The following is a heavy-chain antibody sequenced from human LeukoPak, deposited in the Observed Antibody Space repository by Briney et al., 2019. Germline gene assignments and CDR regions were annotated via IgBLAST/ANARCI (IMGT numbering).Heavy chain of an antibody. CDR2: IYFGWNT. CDR1: SGSVNSTHYY. Sequence: MASETLSLTCTVSSGSVNSTHYYWGWIRQPPGKGLEWIGSIYFGWNTFYNPSLKSRVTVSVDTSTNQFSLRLSSVTAADTAVYYCARGESIFGVAGAPDAFDIWGQGTMVTVSS. D-gene: IGHD3-3*01. CDR3: ARGESIFGVAGAPDAFDI. J-gene: IGHJ3*02. V-gene: IGHV4-39*07.